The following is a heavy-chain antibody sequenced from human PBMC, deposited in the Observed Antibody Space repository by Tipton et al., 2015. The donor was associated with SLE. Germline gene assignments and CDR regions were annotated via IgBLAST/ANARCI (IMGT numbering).Heavy chain of an antibody. J-gene: IGHJ4*02. CDR3: ARDRDAFGSGTIGIFDY. CDR2: LYYSGST. D-gene: IGHD3-3*01. CDR1: GGSISSSSYY. V-gene: IGHV4-39*07. Sequence: TLSLTCTVSGGSISSSSYYWGWIRQPPGKGLEWIGSLYYSGSTYYNPSLKSRVTISVDTSKNQFSLKLSSVTAADTAVFYCARDRDAFGSGTIGIFDYWGQGALVTVSS.